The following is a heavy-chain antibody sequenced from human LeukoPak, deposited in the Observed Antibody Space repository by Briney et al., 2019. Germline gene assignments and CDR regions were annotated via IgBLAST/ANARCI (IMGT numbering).Heavy chain of an antibody. Sequence: SETLSLTCDVSGGSMSSHHWNWIRQPAGKGLEWIGRIYTSGSTNYNPSLKSRVTMSVDTSKNQFSLKLSSVTAADTAVYYCARDFGAATEGNAFDIWGQGTMVTVSS. D-gene: IGHD3-10*01. CDR3: ARDFGAATEGNAFDI. J-gene: IGHJ3*02. V-gene: IGHV4-4*07. CDR1: GGSMSSHH. CDR2: IYTSGST.